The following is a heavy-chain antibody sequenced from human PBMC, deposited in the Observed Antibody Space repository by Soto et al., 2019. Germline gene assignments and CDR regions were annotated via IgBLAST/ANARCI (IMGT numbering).Heavy chain of an antibody. CDR2: INHSGVH. CDR1: GASFSGNV. D-gene: IGHD2-15*01. Sequence: PSETLSLTCAVSGASFSGNVWGWIRQPPWMGLEWIGEINHSGVHKYNPSLKSRVTISVDTSKNQLSLKLTSVTAADTAVYYCSTWVVANDTDYRGQGTQVNAPQ. V-gene: IGHV4-34*01. CDR3: STWVVANDTDY. J-gene: IGHJ4*02.